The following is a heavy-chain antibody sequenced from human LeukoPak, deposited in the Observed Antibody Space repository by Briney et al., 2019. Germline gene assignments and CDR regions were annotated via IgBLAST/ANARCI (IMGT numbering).Heavy chain of an antibody. J-gene: IGHJ4*02. Sequence: ASVKVSCKASGYTFTVYGISWVRQAPGQGLEWMGWISPYNGNTNYAQKLQGRVTMTTDTSTTTAYMDLRSLRSDDTAVYYCARGVEQWLVRPLGYWGQGTLVTVSS. V-gene: IGHV1-18*01. CDR2: ISPYNGNT. D-gene: IGHD6-19*01. CDR1: GYTFTVYG. CDR3: ARGVEQWLVRPLGY.